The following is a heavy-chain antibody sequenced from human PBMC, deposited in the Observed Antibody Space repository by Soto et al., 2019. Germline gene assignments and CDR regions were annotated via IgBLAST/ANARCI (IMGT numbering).Heavy chain of an antibody. V-gene: IGHV4-34*01. CDR2: INHSGST. Sequence: PSETLSLTCAVYGGSFSGYYWSWIRQPPGKGLEWIGEINHSGSTNYNPSLKSRVTISVDTSKNQFSLKLSSVTAADTAVYYCARESIKYDSSGYYRWFDPWGQGTLVTVSS. D-gene: IGHD3-22*01. CDR1: GGSFSGYY. J-gene: IGHJ5*02. CDR3: ARESIKYDSSGYYRWFDP.